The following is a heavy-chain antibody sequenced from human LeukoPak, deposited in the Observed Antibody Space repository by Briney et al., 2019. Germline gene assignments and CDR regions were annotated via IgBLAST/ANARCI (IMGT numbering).Heavy chain of an antibody. CDR3: AKEVLWFGELYPPPTDY. CDR2: ISGSGGST. Sequence: GGTLRLSCAASGFTFSSYGMSGVRQPPGKGLEWVSAISGSGGSTYYADSVKGRFTISRDNSENTLYQQMNSLRAEDTAVYYCAKEVLWFGELYPPPTDYWGQGTLVTVSS. D-gene: IGHD3-10*01. J-gene: IGHJ4*02. V-gene: IGHV3-23*01. CDR1: GFTFSSYG.